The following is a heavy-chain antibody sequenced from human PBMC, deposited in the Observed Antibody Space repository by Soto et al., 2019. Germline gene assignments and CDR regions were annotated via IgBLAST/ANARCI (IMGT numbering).Heavy chain of an antibody. V-gene: IGHV1-18*01. Sequence: QVQLVQSGAEVKKPGASVKVSCKASGYTFTSYGISWVRQAPGQGLEWMGWISAYNGNTNYAQKLQGRVTMTTDTSTSTAYMELRRLRSDDTAVYYCARLVDTAMVLYWFDPWGQGTLVTVSS. CDR1: GYTFTSYG. CDR2: ISAYNGNT. D-gene: IGHD5-18*01. J-gene: IGHJ5*02. CDR3: ARLVDTAMVLYWFDP.